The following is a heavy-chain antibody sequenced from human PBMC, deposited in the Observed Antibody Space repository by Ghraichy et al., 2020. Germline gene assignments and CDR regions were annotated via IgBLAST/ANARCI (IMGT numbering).Heavy chain of an antibody. CDR1: GASISDYY. J-gene: IGHJ4*02. V-gene: IGHV4-59*01. Sequence: ESLNISCTVSGASISDYYWTWIRQPPGKGLEWIGYIYYSGSTNYNPSLKSRVTISVDTSKNQFSLKLTSVTAADTAVYYCARGKDGYSYWGQGTLITVS. CDR2: IYYSGST. CDR3: ARGKDGYSY. D-gene: IGHD5-24*01.